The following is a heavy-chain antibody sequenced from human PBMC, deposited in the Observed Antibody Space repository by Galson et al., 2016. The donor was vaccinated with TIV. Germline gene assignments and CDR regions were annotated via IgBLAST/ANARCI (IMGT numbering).Heavy chain of an antibody. Sequence: SLRLSCAASGFIFSAFGMHWVRQSPGMGLEWVAFTPYDGSSKYLADSLKGRFTISRDNAKNTLYLQMSDLRPEDTAIYYCAKGADHRAYSDGWPDYWGQGPLVTVSS. CDR1: GFIFSAFG. V-gene: IGHV3-30*02. CDR2: TPYDGSSK. CDR3: AKGADHRAYSDGWPDY. J-gene: IGHJ4*02. D-gene: IGHD5-18*01.